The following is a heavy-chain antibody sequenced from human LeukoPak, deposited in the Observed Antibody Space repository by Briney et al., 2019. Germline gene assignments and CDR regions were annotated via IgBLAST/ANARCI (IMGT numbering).Heavy chain of an antibody. CDR1: GYTFTGYY. CDR3: ARGVSSPYYYFDY. V-gene: IGHV1-2*02. D-gene: IGHD3-22*01. J-gene: IGHJ4*02. CDR2: INPNSGDT. Sequence: ASVKVSCKASGYTFTGYYLHWVRQAPGQGLEWMGWINPNSGDTNYAQKFQGRVTMTRDTSISTAYMELSRLRSDDTAVFYCARGVSSPYYYFDYWGQGTLVTVSS.